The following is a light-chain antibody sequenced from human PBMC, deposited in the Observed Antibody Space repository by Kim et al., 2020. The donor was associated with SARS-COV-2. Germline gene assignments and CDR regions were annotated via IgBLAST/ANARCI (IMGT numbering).Light chain of an antibody. CDR3: QAWDSNIVV. V-gene: IGLV3-1*01. CDR1: KLGDKY. CDR2: QDT. Sequence: VSPGQTASISCSGDKLGDKYTCWYQKKPGQSPVLVMFQDTKRPSGIPERFSGSSSGNTATLTITGTQAVDEADYYCQAWDSNIVVFGGGTQLTVL. J-gene: IGLJ2*01.